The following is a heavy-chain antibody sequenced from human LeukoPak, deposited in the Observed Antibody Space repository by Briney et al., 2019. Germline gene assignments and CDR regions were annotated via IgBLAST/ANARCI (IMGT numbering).Heavy chain of an antibody. CDR1: GFTFSSYA. Sequence: GGSLRLSCASSGFTFSSYAMSWVRQAPGKGLEWVSAISGSGGSTYYADSVKGRFTISRDNSKNTLYLQMNSLRAEDTAVYYCAKDGYDYYYYYMDVWGKGTTVTVSS. CDR3: AKDGYDYYYYYMDV. V-gene: IGHV3-23*01. D-gene: IGHD1-1*01. CDR2: ISGSGGST. J-gene: IGHJ6*03.